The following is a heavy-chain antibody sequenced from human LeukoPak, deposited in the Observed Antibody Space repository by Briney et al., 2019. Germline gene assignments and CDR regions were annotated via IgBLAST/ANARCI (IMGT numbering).Heavy chain of an antibody. D-gene: IGHD3-16*01. CDR2: VMSGRGST. J-gene: IGHJ4*02. CDR3: TRERRGSYYAFES. CDR1: GFRVSDYS. V-gene: IGHV3-11*05. Sequence: GGSLRLSCAASGFRVSDYSISWIRQSPGKGPEWISYVMSGRGSTNYADSVKGRFTISRDNAKNSVALQLDGLRADDTAVYFCTRERRGSYYAFESWGQGTLVTVSS.